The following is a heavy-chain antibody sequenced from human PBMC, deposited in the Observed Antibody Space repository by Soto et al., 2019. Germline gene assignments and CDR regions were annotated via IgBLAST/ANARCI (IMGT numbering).Heavy chain of an antibody. J-gene: IGHJ6*02. CDR2: ISGSGGST. D-gene: IGHD3-22*01. Sequence: LRLSCAASGFTFSSYAMSWVRQAPGKGLEWVSAISGSGGSTYYADSVKGRFTISRDNAKNSLYLQMNSLRAEDTAVYYCARDLDDSSGYYVDPYYYGMDVWGQGTTVTVSS. CDR3: ARDLDDSSGYYVDPYYYGMDV. CDR1: GFTFSSYA. V-gene: IGHV3-23*01.